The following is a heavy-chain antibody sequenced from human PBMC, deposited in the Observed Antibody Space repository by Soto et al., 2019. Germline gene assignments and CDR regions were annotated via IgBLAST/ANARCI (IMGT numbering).Heavy chain of an antibody. D-gene: IGHD6-13*01. J-gene: IGHJ6*03. CDR2: IYYSGST. CDR3: ARHAAAGSRIQTHYYYYYMDV. Sequence: SETLSLTCTVSGGSISSSSYYWGWIRQPPGKGLEWIGSIYYSGSTYYNPSLKSRVTISVDTSKNQFSLKLSSVTAADTAVYYCARHAAAGSRIQTHYYYYYMDVWGKGTTVTVSS. CDR1: GGSISSSSYY. V-gene: IGHV4-39*01.